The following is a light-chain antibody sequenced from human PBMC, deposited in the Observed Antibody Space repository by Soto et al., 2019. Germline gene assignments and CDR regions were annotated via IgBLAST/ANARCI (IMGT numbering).Light chain of an antibody. CDR3: QRYDSALQT. CDR2: AAS. CDR1: QGISNY. V-gene: IGKV1-27*01. Sequence: DIQMTQSPSSLSASVGDRVTITCRASQGISNYFAWYQQKPGKVPKLLIYAASTLQSGVPSRFSGSGSGSDFTLTISSLQPEDVATYYCQRYDSALQTCGGGTKVEIK. J-gene: IGKJ4*01.